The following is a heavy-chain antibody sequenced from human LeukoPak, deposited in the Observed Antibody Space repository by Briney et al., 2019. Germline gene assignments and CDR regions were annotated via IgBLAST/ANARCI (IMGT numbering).Heavy chain of an antibody. CDR2: IWYDGSNK. D-gene: IGHD6-6*01. CDR3: ARSPIAARPLDY. J-gene: IGHJ4*02. V-gene: IGHV3-33*01. Sequence: PGGSLRLSCAASGFTFSSYGMHWVRQAPGKGLEWVAVIWYDGSNKYYADSVKGRFTISRDNSKNTLYLQMNSLRAEDTAVCYCARSPIAARPLDYWGQGTLVTVSS. CDR1: GFTFSSYG.